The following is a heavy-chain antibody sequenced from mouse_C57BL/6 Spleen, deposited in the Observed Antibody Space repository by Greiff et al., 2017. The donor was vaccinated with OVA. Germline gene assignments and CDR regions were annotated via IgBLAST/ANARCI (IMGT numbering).Heavy chain of an antibody. CDR1: GFTFSDYG. V-gene: IGHV5-17*01. CDR3: ARDGYYYFDY. D-gene: IGHD2-3*01. Sequence: EVTLMESGGGLVKPGGSLKLSCAASGFTFSDYGMHWVRQAPEKGLEWVAYISSGSSTIYYADTVKGRFTISRDNAKNTLFLQMTSLRSEDTAMYYCARDGYYYFDYWGQGTTLTVSS. CDR2: ISSGSSTI. J-gene: IGHJ2*01.